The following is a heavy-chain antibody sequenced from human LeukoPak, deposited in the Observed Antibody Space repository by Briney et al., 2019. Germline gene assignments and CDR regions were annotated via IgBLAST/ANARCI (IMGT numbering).Heavy chain of an antibody. V-gene: IGHV3-23*01. Sequence: PGGSLRLSCAASGFTFSSYGMTWVRQAPGKGLEWVSTISGSGGSIYYADSVKGRFTISRDNSKNKVYLQMNSLRAEDTAVYYCAKVGPRGSGWPYFDYWGQGTLVTVSS. CDR3: AKVGPRGSGWPYFDY. CDR2: ISGSGGSI. CDR1: GFTFSSYG. J-gene: IGHJ4*02. D-gene: IGHD6-19*01.